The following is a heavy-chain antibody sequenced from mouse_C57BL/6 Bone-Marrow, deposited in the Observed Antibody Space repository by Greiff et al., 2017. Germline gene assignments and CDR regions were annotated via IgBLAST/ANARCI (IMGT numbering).Heavy chain of an antibody. D-gene: IGHD3-3*01. J-gene: IGHJ1*03. CDR2: IHPRSGNT. CDR3: ARRAYWYFDV. Sequence: QVQLQQSGAELARPGASVKLSCKASGYTFTSYGISWVKQRTGQGLEWIGEIHPRSGNTYYNEKFKGKATLTADKSSSTAYMELRSLTSEDSAVYFCARRAYWYFDVWGTGTTVTVSS. CDR1: GYTFTSYG. V-gene: IGHV1-81*01.